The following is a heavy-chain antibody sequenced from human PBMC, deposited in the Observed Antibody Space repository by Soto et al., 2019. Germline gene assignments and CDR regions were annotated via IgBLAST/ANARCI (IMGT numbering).Heavy chain of an antibody. CDR1: GFSIGDYA. CDR3: ARGFPDPRFNWKFDY. D-gene: IGHD1-20*01. Sequence: RLSCTTSGFSIGDYAMSWVRQAPGKGLEWVGFIRSKGYGGTTEYAASVQGRFTISRDRSKSIAYLQMNSLKTEDTAVYYCARGFPDPRFNWKFDYWGQGTLVTVSS. CDR2: IRSKGYGGTT. J-gene: IGHJ4*02. V-gene: IGHV3-49*04.